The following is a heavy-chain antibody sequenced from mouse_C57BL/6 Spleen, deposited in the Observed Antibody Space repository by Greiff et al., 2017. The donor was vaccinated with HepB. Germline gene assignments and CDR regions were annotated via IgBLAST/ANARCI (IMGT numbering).Heavy chain of an antibody. CDR2: IYPGSGNT. CDR3: ARGGSSGLFDY. J-gene: IGHJ2*01. CDR1: GYSFTSYY. V-gene: IGHV1-66*01. D-gene: IGHD3-2*02. Sequence: VQLQQSGPELVKPGASVKISCKASGYSFTSYYIHWVKQRPGQGLEWIGWIYPGSGNTKYNEKFKGKATLTADTSSSTAYMQLSSLTSEDSAVYYCARGGSSGLFDYWGQGTTLTVSS.